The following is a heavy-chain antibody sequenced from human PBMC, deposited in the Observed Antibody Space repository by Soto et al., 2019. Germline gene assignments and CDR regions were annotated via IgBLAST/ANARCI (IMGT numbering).Heavy chain of an antibody. D-gene: IGHD3-10*01. CDR3: ARDQRGTGFGENTKTYYYYYMDV. Sequence: SETLSLTCTVSGGSISSYYWSWIRQPPGKGLEWIGYIYYSGSTNYNPSLKGRVTISVDTSKNQFSLKLSSVTAADTAVYYCARDQRGTGFGENTKTYYYYYMDVWGKGTTVTVSS. J-gene: IGHJ6*03. V-gene: IGHV4-59*01. CDR2: IYYSGST. CDR1: GGSISSYY.